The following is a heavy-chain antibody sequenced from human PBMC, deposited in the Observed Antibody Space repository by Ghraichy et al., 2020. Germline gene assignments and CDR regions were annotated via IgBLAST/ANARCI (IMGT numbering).Heavy chain of an antibody. CDR1: GFTFSSYA. V-gene: IGHV3-23*01. J-gene: IGHJ5*02. Sequence: GESLNISCAASGFTFSSYAMSWVRQAPGKGLEWVSAISGSGGSTYYADSVKGRFTISRDNSKNTLYLQMNSLRAEDTAVYYCAKTRAATWGNWFDPWGQGTLVTGSS. CDR2: ISGSGGST. CDR3: AKTRAATWGNWFDP. D-gene: IGHD1-26*01.